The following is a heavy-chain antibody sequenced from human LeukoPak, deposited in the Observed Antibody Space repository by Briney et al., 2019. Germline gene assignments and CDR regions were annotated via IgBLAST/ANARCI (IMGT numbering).Heavy chain of an antibody. V-gene: IGHV3-9*01. CDR1: GFTFDDYA. CDR2: ISWNSGSI. CDR3: AKSKLKDFFED. D-gene: IGHD1-26*01. Sequence: GRSLRLSCAASGFTFDDYAMHWVRQAPGKGLEWVSGISWNSGSIDYADSVKGRFTISRDNAKNSLYLQMNSLRAEDTAVYYCAKSKLKDFFEDWGQGTLVTVSS. J-gene: IGHJ4*02.